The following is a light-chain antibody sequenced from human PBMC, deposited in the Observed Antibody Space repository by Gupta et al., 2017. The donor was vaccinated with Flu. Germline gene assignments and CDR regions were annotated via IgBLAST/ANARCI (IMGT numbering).Light chain of an antibody. J-gene: IGKJ1*01. Sequence: DIQLTQSPSSLSAFVGDRVIMTCRASHNIISFLNWYQQKPGKAPKLLIFAASNLPSGVPSRFSGGGSGTDFTLTISILEPEDFATYYFQHTDGSWTFGQGTTVEVK. CDR2: AAS. CDR3: QHTDGSWT. V-gene: IGKV1-39*01. CDR1: HNIISF.